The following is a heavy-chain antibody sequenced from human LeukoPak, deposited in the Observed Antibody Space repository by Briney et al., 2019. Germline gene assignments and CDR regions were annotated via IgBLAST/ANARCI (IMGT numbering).Heavy chain of an antibody. D-gene: IGHD3-22*01. CDR3: AKGRSMIVATTVAY. Sequence: GGSLRLSCAASGFTFSSYAMSWVRQAPGKGLEWVSAISGSGGGTYYADSVKGRFSLSRDNSKSTLYLQMNSLRVEDAAVYYCAKGRSMIVATTVAYWGQGSLVTVSS. J-gene: IGHJ4*02. CDR2: ISGSGGGT. CDR1: GFTFSSYA. V-gene: IGHV3-23*01.